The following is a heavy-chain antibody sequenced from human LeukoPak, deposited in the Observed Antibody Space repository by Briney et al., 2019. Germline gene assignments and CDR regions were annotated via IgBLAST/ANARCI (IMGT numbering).Heavy chain of an antibody. V-gene: IGHV3-30-3*01. Sequence: PGRSLRLSCAASGFTFSSYAMHWVRQAPGKGLEWLAVISYDGSNKYYADSVKGRFTISRDNSKNTLYLQMNSLKPEDTAVVYCAGGYSYRNCYDSWGQGGLDTVSS. CDR2: ISYDGSNK. J-gene: IGHJ4*02. CDR3: AGGYSYRNCYDS. CDR1: GFTFSSYA. D-gene: IGHD5-24*01.